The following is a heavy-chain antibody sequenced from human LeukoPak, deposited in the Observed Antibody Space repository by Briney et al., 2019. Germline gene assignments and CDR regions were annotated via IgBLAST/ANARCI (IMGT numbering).Heavy chain of an antibody. CDR3: ARWLLWFGEWH. Sequence: SETLSLTCTVSGGSISSSSYYWGWIRQPPGKGLERIGSIYYSGSTYYNPSLKSRVTISVDTSKNQFSLKLSSVTAADTAVYYCARWLLWFGEWHWGQGTLVTVSS. CDR1: GGSISSSSYY. J-gene: IGHJ4*02. D-gene: IGHD3-10*01. CDR2: IYYSGST. V-gene: IGHV4-39*01.